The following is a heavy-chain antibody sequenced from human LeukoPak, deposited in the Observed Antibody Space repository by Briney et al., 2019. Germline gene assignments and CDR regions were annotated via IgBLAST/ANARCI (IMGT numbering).Heavy chain of an antibody. Sequence: PGGSLRLSCAASGFTFSSYEMNWVRQAPGKGLEWVSTISGSSVTTYYADSVKGRFTISRDNAKDSLYLQMNSLRAEDTAVYYCAELGITMIGGVWGKGTTVTISS. J-gene: IGHJ6*04. CDR2: ISGSSVTT. V-gene: IGHV3-48*03. D-gene: IGHD3-10*02. CDR3: AELGITMIGGV. CDR1: GFTFSSYE.